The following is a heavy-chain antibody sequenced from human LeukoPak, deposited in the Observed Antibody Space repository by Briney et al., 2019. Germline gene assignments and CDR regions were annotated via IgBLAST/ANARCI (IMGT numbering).Heavy chain of an antibody. V-gene: IGHV4-59*01. CDR3: ARGGNSGFDY. J-gene: IGHJ4*02. Sequence: PSETLSLTCTVSGGSISSYYWSWIRQPPGKGLEWIGYIYYSGSTNYNPSLKSRVTISVDTSKNQFSLKLSSVTAADTAVYYCARGGNSGFDYWGQGTLVTVSS. CDR2: IYYSGST. CDR1: GGSISSYY. D-gene: IGHD4-23*01.